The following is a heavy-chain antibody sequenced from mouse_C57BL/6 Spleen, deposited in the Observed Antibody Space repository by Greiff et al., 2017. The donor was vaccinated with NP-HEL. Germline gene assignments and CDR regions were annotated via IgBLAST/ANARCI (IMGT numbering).Heavy chain of an antibody. V-gene: IGHV1-4*01. CDR1: GYTFTSYT. Sequence: QVQLQQSGAELARPGASVKMSCKASGYTFTSYTMHWVKQRPGQGLEWIGYINPSSGYTKYNQKFKDKATLTADKSSSTAYMQLSNLTSEDSAIYYYARSEGYDNDDWGQGTTLTVSS. CDR2: INPSSGYT. J-gene: IGHJ2*01. D-gene: IGHD2-2*01. CDR3: ARSEGYDNDD.